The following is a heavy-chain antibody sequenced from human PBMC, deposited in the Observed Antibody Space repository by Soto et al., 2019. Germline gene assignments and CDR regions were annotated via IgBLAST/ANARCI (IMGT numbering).Heavy chain of an antibody. CDR3: ARRYGRAFVY. D-gene: IGHD1-1*01. CDR1: GGSISSYY. J-gene: IGHJ4*02. V-gene: IGHV4-59*08. Sequence: QVQLQESGPGLVKPSETLSLTCTVSGGSISSYYWSWIRQPPGKGLEWIGYIYYSGSTNYNPSLKSRVTISVDTSKNQFSLKLSSVTAADTAVYYCARRYGRAFVYWGQGTLVTVSS. CDR2: IYYSGST.